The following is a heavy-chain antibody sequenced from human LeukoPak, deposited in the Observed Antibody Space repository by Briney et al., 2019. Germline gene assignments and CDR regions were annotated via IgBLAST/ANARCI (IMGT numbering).Heavy chain of an antibody. CDR3: ARDGSVPYDY. J-gene: IGHJ4*02. CDR1: GYTFTTYY. Sequence: ASVKVSCKASGYTFTTYYIHWVRQGPGQGLEWMGWINPNSGGTSYAQKFQGRVTVTRDTSITTAYMELSSLRSDDTAVYYCARDGSVPYDYWGQGTLVTVSS. CDR2: INPNSGGT. V-gene: IGHV1-2*02.